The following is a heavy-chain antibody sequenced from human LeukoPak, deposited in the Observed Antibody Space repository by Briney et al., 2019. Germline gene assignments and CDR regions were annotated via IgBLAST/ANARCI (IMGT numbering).Heavy chain of an antibody. Sequence: TGGSLRLSCAASGFTFSDYYMSWIRQAPGKGLEWVSYISSSGSTIYYADSVKGRFTISRDNAKNSLYLQMNSLRAEDTALYHCATQPYDSSGYYYRWGQGTLVTVSS. CDR2: ISSSGSTI. V-gene: IGHV3-11*01. CDR3: ATQPYDSSGYYYR. J-gene: IGHJ4*02. CDR1: GFTFSDYY. D-gene: IGHD3-22*01.